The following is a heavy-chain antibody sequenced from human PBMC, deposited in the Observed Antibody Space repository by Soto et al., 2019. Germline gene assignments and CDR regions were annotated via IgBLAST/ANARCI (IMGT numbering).Heavy chain of an antibody. CDR2: IWYDGTNK. CDR3: VTNRHGDGSGRPMDV. CDR1: GITFSNYG. V-gene: IGHV3-33*01. D-gene: IGHD3-10*01. J-gene: IGHJ6*02. Sequence: QVQLVESGGGVVQPGRSLRLSCTASGITFSNYGMHWVRQAPGKGLEWVALIWYDGTNKYYADSVKGRFTISRDNSKNVAYLQMNSLRDEDTAVYHCVTNRHGDGSGRPMDVWGQGTTVSVS.